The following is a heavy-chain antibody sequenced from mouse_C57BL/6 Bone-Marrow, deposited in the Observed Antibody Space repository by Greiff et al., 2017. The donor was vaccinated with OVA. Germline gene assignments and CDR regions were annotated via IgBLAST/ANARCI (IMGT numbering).Heavy chain of an antibody. CDR2: SRNKANDYTT. D-gene: IGHD4-1*01. V-gene: IGHV7-1*01. Sequence: DVQLVESGGGLVQSGRSLRLSCATSGFTFSDFYMEWVRQAPGKGLEWIAASRNKANDYTTEYSASVKGRFIVSRDTSQSILYLQMTALRAEDTAIYYCARDNWDWYFDVWGTGTTVTVSS. CDR3: ARDNWDWYFDV. CDR1: GFTFSDFY. J-gene: IGHJ1*03.